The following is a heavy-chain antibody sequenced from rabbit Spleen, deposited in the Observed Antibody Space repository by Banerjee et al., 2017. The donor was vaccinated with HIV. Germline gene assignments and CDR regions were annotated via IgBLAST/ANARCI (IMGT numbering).Heavy chain of an antibody. CDR1: GVSFSSSSY. V-gene: IGHV1S40*01. CDR3: ARDTSSSFSSYGMDL. CDR2: IDTGSSGFT. J-gene: IGHJ6*01. D-gene: IGHD1-1*01. Sequence: QSLEESGGDLVKPGASLTLTCTASGVSFSSSSYICWVRQAPGKGLEWIACIDTGSSGFTYFATWAKGRFTCSKTSSTTVTLQMTRLTAAGTATYFCARDTSSSFSSYGMDLWGPGTLVTVS.